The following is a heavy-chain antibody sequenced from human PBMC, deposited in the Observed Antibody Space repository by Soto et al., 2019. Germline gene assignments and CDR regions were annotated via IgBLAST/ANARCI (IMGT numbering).Heavy chain of an antibody. V-gene: IGHV3-30-3*01. D-gene: IGHD6-13*01. CDR2: ISYDGSNK. CDR1: GFTFSSYA. J-gene: IGHJ6*02. Sequence: PGGSLRLSCAASGFTFSSYAMHWVRQAPGKGLEWVAVISYDGSNKYYADSVKGRFTISRDNSKNTLYLQMNSLRAEDTAVYYCARSPWYSSSWYRTGGSDNYYYGMDVWGQGTTVTVSS. CDR3: ARSPWYSSSWYRTGGSDNYYYGMDV.